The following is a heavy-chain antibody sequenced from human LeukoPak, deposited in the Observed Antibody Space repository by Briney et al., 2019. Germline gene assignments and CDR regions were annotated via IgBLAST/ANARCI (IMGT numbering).Heavy chain of an antibody. CDR2: IYTSGTT. Sequence: PSETLSLTCTVSGGSISSYYWSWVRQPAGKGLEWIGRIYTSGTTNYNPSLKSRVTMSVDTSKNQFSLKMRSVTAADTAVYYCARANYDGSDYWGQGTLVTVSS. CDR1: GGSISSYY. J-gene: IGHJ4*02. CDR3: ARANYDGSDY. V-gene: IGHV4-4*07. D-gene: IGHD3-22*01.